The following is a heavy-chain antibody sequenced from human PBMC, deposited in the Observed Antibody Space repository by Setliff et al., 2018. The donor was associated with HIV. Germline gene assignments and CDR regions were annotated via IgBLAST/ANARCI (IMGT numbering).Heavy chain of an antibody. Sequence: ASVKVSCKASGYTLSEYYMHWVQQAPGKGLEWMGRIDPEDGETLYAEKFRGRVTMTADMSTNTAYLELGSLRSEDTAVYYCATFLFRDSTDPYYRPPGGFPLYYFDYWAQGTLVTAPQ. CDR2: IDPEDGET. J-gene: IGHJ4*02. CDR1: GYTLSEYY. D-gene: IGHD3-10*01. V-gene: IGHV1-69-2*01. CDR3: ATFLFRDSTDPYYRPPGGFPLYYFDY.